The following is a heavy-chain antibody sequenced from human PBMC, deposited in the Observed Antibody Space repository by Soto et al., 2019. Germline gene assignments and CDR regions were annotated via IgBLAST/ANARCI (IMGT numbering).Heavy chain of an antibody. V-gene: IGHV1-8*01. CDR3: ARAKAATRYCSGGSCRYSNWFDP. CDR1: GYTFTSYD. Sequence: ASVKVSCKASGYTFTSYDINWVRQATGQGLEWMGWMNPNSSNTGYAQKFQGRVTMTRNTSISTAYMELSSLRSEDTAVYYCARAKAATRYCSGGSCRYSNWFDPWGQGTLVTVSS. CDR2: MNPNSSNT. J-gene: IGHJ5*02. D-gene: IGHD2-15*01.